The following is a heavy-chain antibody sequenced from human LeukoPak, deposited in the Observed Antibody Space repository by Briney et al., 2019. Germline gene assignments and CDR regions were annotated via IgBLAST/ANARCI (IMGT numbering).Heavy chain of an antibody. CDR2: MNPNSGNT. Sequence: ASVKVSCKASGYTFTSYDINWVRQATGQGLEWMGWMNPNSGNTGYAQKFQGRVTMTRNTSISTAYMELSSLRSEDTAVYYCARGQKGMVRGVISYYFDYRGQGTLVTVSS. V-gene: IGHV1-8*01. J-gene: IGHJ4*02. CDR1: GYTFTSYD. D-gene: IGHD3-10*01. CDR3: ARGQKGMVRGVISYYFDY.